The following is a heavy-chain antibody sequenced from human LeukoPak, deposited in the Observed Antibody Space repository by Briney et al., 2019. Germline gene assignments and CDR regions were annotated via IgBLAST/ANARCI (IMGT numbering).Heavy chain of an antibody. CDR2: IRYDGSNT. CDR3: AKRGTETTMWVYYMDV. J-gene: IGHJ6*03. D-gene: IGHD1/OR15-1a*01. Sequence: SGGSLRLSCAASGFTFSSYGMHWVRQAPGKGLEWVAFIRYDGSNTYYADSVRGRFAISRDNSKNTLYLQMNSLRAEDTAMYYCAKRGTETTMWVYYMDVWGKGTTVTVSS. CDR1: GFTFSSYG. V-gene: IGHV3-30*02.